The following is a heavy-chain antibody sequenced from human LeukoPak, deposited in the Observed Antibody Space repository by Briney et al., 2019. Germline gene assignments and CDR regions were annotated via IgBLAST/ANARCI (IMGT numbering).Heavy chain of an antibody. CDR3: ARGRGRELYYYYYMDV. V-gene: IGHV3-53*01. Sequence: GGSLRLFCAASGGTVSSNYMTWVRQAPGKGLELVSVIYSGGSTYYADSVKGRFTISRDNSKNTLSLQMNSLRADDTAVYYCARGRGRELYYYYYMDVWGKGTTVTISS. CDR1: GGTVSSNY. J-gene: IGHJ6*03. D-gene: IGHD1-26*01. CDR2: IYSGGST.